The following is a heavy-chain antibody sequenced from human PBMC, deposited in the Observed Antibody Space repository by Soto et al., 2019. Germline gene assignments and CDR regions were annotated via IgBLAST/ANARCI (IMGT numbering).Heavy chain of an antibody. V-gene: IGHV3-48*02. CDR2: STSGLTT. CDR3: ARDSSHGVAVGGLDS. Sequence: EVALVESGGRLVQPGGSLRLSCVASGFSFGSYNMNWVRQSPGNGLQWVAHSTSGLTTHYADFVQGRFTISRDNAKNSLYLEVYALIDEDTAVYYCARDSSHGVAVGGLDSWCQGTLVTVSS. CDR1: GFSFGSYN. J-gene: IGHJ4*02. D-gene: IGHD3-3*01.